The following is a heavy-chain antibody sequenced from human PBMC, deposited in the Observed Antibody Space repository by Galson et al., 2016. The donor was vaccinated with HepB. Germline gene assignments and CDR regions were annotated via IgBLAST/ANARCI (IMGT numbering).Heavy chain of an antibody. CDR2: INGDGSTT. V-gene: IGHV3-74*01. CDR3: ARGVGGYLGYGMDV. CDR1: GITFSSKW. D-gene: IGHD3-22*01. Sequence: SLRLSCAASGITFSSKWMHWVRQAPGKGLVWVSRINGDGSTTNYVDSVKGRFTISRDNAKNMLYLQMNGLRAEDTAVYYCARGVGGYLGYGMDVWGQWTTVTVSS. J-gene: IGHJ6*02.